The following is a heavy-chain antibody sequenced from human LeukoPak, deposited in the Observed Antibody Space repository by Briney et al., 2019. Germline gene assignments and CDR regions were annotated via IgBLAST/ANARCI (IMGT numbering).Heavy chain of an antibody. CDR2: IYYSGST. V-gene: IGHV4-30-4*01. Sequence: SETLSLTCTVSGGSISSGDYYWSWIRQPPGKGLEWIGYIYYSGSTYYNPSLKSRVTISVDTSKNQFSLKLSSVTAADTAVYYCARGKWELLVGYWGQGTLVTVSS. CDR3: ARGKWELLVGY. J-gene: IGHJ4*02. D-gene: IGHD1-26*01. CDR1: GGSISSGDYY.